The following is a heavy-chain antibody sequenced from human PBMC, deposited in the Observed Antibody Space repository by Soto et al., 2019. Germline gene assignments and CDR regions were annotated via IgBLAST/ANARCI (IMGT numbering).Heavy chain of an antibody. Sequence: SLRLSCAASGFSFSSYPIHWVRQAPGKGLEWVAFISYDGSNKYYSDSVKGRFTISRDNSKNTLYLQMNSLRDDDTAVYYCATSPFDSVYCYFDFWGQGTLVTVSS. CDR2: ISYDGSNK. V-gene: IGHV3-30-3*01. CDR3: ATSPFDSVYCYFDF. J-gene: IGHJ4*02. D-gene: IGHD2-8*02. CDR1: GFSFSSYP.